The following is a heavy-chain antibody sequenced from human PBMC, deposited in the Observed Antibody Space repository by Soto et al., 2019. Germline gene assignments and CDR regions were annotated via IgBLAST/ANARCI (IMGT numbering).Heavy chain of an antibody. J-gene: IGHJ4*02. Sequence: QVEFVQSGSEVKKPGASVKVSSKASGYIFTSYGISWLRQAPGQGLEWLGGTTAFSGNAIYAQRFQGRVTMTTDTSTSTAYMELRSLRSDDTAVYYCARLMTMVTTNYFDYWGQGTLVSVSS. V-gene: IGHV1-18*01. CDR2: TTAFSGNA. CDR1: GYIFTSYG. D-gene: IGHD4-17*01. CDR3: ARLMTMVTTNYFDY.